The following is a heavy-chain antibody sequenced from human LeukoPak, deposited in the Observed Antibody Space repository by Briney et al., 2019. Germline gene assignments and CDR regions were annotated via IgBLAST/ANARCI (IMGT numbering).Heavy chain of an antibody. V-gene: IGHV3-74*01. J-gene: IGHJ4*02. CDR3: ARKPDYYGADY. CDR2: IKGDGGSP. D-gene: IGHD3-10*01. CDR1: GFTFSNYW. Sequence: PGGSLRLSCAASGFTFSNYWMHWVRQAPGKGLVWVSRIKGDGGSPTYADSVKGRFTISRDNAKHTLYLQMNNLRAEDTAVYYCARKPDYYGADYWGQGTLVTVSS.